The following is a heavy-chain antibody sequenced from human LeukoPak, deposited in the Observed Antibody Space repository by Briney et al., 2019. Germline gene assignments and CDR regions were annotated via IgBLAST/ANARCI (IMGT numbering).Heavy chain of an antibody. CDR2: INDNGRST. V-gene: IGHV3-23*01. D-gene: IGHD3-16*01. CDR1: GFTFSSYA. J-gene: IGHJ4*02. Sequence: PGGSLRLSCATSGFTFSSYAMHWVRQAPGKGLVWVSGINDNGRSTYYAESVKGRFTISRDSSKSTLYLQVNSLRAEDTAVYYCVMGYYFDSWGQGTLVTVSS. CDR3: VMGYYFDS.